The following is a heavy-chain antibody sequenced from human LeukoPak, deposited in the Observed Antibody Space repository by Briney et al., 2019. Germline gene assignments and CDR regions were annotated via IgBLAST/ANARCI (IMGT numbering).Heavy chain of an antibody. J-gene: IGHJ4*02. CDR1: GYTFTGYY. CDR3: ARSEYYYDSSGYSPFDY. CDR2: INPNIGGT. V-gene: IGHV1-2*06. Sequence: ASVKVSCKASGYTFTGYYMHWVRQAPGQGLEWMGRINPNIGGTNYAQKFQGRVTMTRDTSISTAYMELSRLRSDDTAVYYCARSEYYYDSSGYSPFDYWGQGTLVTVSS. D-gene: IGHD3-22*01.